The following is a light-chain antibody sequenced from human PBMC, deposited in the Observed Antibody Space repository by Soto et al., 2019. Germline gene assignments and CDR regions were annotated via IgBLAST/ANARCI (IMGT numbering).Light chain of an antibody. Sequence: DIQMTQSPSSVSASVGDRVTITCRASQDVSRWLAWYQVKPGKAPKLLIYHASSLLTGVASRFSGSGSGTDFTLTISSLQPDDFATYFCQQGDRFPLNFGGGTKIEIK. CDR3: QQGDRFPLN. CDR1: QDVSRW. CDR2: HAS. J-gene: IGKJ4*01. V-gene: IGKV1D-12*01.